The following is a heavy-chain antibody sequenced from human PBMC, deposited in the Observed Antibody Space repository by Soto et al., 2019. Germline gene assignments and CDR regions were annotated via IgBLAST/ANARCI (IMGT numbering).Heavy chain of an antibody. D-gene: IGHD2-2*01. Sequence: AGGSLRLSCAASRFTFSNAWMPWVRQARGKGLEWVGRIKSKADGGKIDYVAPVKGRFTISRDDSKKTLYLQMNSLKTEDTAVYYCTTDLAYGNSISCYNWFDPWGHGTLVTVSS. V-gene: IGHV3-15*01. CDR1: RFTFSNAW. CDR2: IKSKADGGKI. J-gene: IGHJ5*02. CDR3: TTDLAYGNSISCYNWFDP.